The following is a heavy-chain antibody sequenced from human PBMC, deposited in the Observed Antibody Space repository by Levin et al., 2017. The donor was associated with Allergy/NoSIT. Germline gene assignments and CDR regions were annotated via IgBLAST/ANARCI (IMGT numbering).Heavy chain of an antibody. V-gene: IGHV1-2*02. CDR2: INPNSGGT. CDR1: GYTFTGYY. J-gene: IGHJ5*02. Sequence: AASVKVSCKASGYTFTGYYMHWVRQAPGQGLEWMGWINPNSGGTNYAQKFQGRVTMTRDTSISTAYMELSRLRSDDTAVYYCARDYAVTLPVRGVINWFDPWGQGTLVTVSS. CDR3: ARDYAVTLPVRGVINWFDP. D-gene: IGHD3-10*01.